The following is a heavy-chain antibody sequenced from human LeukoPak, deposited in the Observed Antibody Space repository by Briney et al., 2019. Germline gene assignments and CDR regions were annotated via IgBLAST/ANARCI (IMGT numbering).Heavy chain of an antibody. J-gene: IGHJ2*01. CDR3: ARKLLLRWYFDL. CDR1: GFTVSSNY. Sequence: GGSLRLSCAASGFTVSSNYMSWVRQAPGKGLEWVSVIYNSGRIYYADSVKGRFTISGDNSKNTLYLQMNSLRAEDTAVYYCARKLLLRWYFDLWGRGTLVTVSS. V-gene: IGHV3-66*01. CDR2: IYNSGRI. D-gene: IGHD2-21*02.